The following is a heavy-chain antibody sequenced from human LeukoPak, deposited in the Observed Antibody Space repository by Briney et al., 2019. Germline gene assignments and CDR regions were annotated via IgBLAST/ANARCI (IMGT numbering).Heavy chain of an antibody. D-gene: IGHD4-23*01. V-gene: IGHV3-23*01. CDR1: GFIFNNYA. CDR2: ISTTGGST. CDR3: AKDWTTVVTPKGYYFDS. J-gene: IGHJ4*02. Sequence: PGGSLRLSCVASGFIFNNYAMSWVRQAPGKGLEWVSAISTTGGSTYYADSVKGRFTVSRDNSKNTLSLQMDSLRVEDTALYYCAKDWTTVVTPKGYYFDSWGQGTLVTVSS.